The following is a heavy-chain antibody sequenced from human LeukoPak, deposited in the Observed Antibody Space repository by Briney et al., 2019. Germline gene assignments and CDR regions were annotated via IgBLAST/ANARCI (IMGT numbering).Heavy chain of an antibody. V-gene: IGHV4-59*01. CDR3: ARLGYCSSTSCHDAFDI. CDR2: IYYSGST. Sequence: SETLSLTCTVSGGSISSYYWSCIRQPPGKGLEWIGYIYYSGSTNYNPSLKSRVTISVDTSKNQFSLKLSSVTAADTAVYYCARLGYCSSTSCHDAFDIWGQGTMVTVSS. CDR1: GGSISSYY. D-gene: IGHD2-2*01. J-gene: IGHJ3*02.